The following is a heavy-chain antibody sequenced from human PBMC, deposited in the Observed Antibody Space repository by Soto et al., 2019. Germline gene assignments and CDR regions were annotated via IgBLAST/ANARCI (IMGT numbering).Heavy chain of an antibody. CDR2: IYYSGST. V-gene: IGHV4-59*01. Sequence: PSETLSLTCTVSGGSISSYYWSWIRQPPGKGLEWIGYIYYSGSTNYNPSLKSRVTISVDTSKNQFSLKLSSVTAADTAVYYCARGGYFDWLSYYCYYGMDVWGQGTTVTVSS. CDR1: GGSISSYY. J-gene: IGHJ6*02. D-gene: IGHD3-9*01. CDR3: ARGGYFDWLSYYCYYGMDV.